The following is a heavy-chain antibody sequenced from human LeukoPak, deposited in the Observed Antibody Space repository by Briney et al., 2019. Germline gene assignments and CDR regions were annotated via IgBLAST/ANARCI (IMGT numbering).Heavy chain of an antibody. CDR3: ARCVTMVRGVIGNWFDP. D-gene: IGHD3-10*01. CDR2: NKHNGSA. Sequence: PSETLSLICAVYGGSLSGYYWIGMREPPGKGLEWIGDNKHNGSANYNPYLKSRVAISVDTSKNQFSLQLSSVTAADTAVYYCARCVTMVRGVIGNWFDPWGQGTLVTVSS. CDR1: GGSLSGYY. V-gene: IGHV4-34*01. J-gene: IGHJ5*02.